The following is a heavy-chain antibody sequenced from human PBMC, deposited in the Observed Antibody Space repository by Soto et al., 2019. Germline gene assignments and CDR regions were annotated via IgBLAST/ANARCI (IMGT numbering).Heavy chain of an antibody. J-gene: IGHJ4*01. CDR2: IWYDGTNK. Sequence: PGGSLRLSCAASGFTFRFCGMQWVRQAPGKGLEWVAVIWYDGTNKYYTDSVKGRFTISRDNSMDTLYLQMNSLRAEDTGVYYCASTSVPPGWSMRRANTIVDYWGRGTLVTVSS. CDR1: GFTFRFCG. V-gene: IGHV3-33*01. D-gene: IGHD6-19*01. CDR3: ASTSVPPGWSMRRANTIVDY.